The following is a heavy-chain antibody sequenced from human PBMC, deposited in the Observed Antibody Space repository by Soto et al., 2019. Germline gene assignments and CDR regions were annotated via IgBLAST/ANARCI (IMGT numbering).Heavy chain of an antibody. CDR1: GGSISGGGVY. J-gene: IGHJ3*02. V-gene: IGHV4-31*03. CDR2: IYYSGST. Sequence: TLALTFTVSGGSISGGGVYWSGIRPHPGQGLEWIGYIYYSGSTYYNPSLKSRVTISVDTSKNQFSLKLSSVTAADTAVYYCARDRQRNYSDSTPRAFDIWGQGTMVTVSS. CDR3: ARDRQRNYSDSTPRAFDI. D-gene: IGHD3-22*01.